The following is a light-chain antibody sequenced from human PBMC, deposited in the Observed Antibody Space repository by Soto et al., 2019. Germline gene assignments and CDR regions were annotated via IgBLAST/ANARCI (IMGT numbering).Light chain of an antibody. CDR1: QTISSN. CDR3: QHYNNWVGT. Sequence: EVLMTQSPSTLSLSPGERATLSCRANQTISSNLAWYQQKPGQAPKLLIYGASTRATGIPARFSGSGSGTDFTLTISSLKSEDFTVYYCQHYNNWVGTFGGGTKVEIK. J-gene: IGKJ4*01. V-gene: IGKV3-15*01. CDR2: GAS.